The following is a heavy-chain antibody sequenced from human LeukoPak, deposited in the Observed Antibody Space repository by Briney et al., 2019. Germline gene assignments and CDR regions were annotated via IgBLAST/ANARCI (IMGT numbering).Heavy chain of an antibody. J-gene: IGHJ5*02. V-gene: IGHV4-34*01. Sequence: SETLSLTCAVYGGSFSGYYWSRIRQPPGKGLEWIGEINHSGSTNYNPSLKSRVTISVDTSKNQFSLKLSSVTAADTAVYYCARGIAAAGTGWFDPWGQGTLVTVSS. D-gene: IGHD6-13*01. CDR1: GGSFSGYY. CDR2: INHSGST. CDR3: ARGIAAAGTGWFDP.